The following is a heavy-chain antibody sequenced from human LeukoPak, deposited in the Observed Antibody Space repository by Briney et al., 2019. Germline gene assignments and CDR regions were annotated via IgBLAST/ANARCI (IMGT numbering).Heavy chain of an antibody. CDR3: AKDRRTNGV. CDR1: GFTFSSYA. J-gene: IGHJ4*02. CDR2: ISSSGGNT. Sequence: PGGSLRLSCAASGFTFSSYAMSWVRQAPGKWLEWVSAISSSGGNTYYADSVKGRFTISRDDSKNTLYLQMNSLRAEDTAVYYCAKDRRTNGVWGQGTLVTVSS. D-gene: IGHD2-8*01. V-gene: IGHV3-23*01.